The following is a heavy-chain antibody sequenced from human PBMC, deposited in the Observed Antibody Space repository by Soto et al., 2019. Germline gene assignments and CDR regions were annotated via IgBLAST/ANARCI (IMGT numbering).Heavy chain of an antibody. Sequence: ASVKVSCKASGYTFSSYAISWVRQAPGQGLEWMGWISPYNGNTHYAQILQGRVTMTTDTSTTTAYMELRSLKSDDTAIYYCARGTTVTTTPTYYYMDVWGKGTTVTVSS. J-gene: IGHJ6*03. CDR2: ISPYNGNT. D-gene: IGHD4-4*01. CDR1: GYTFSSYA. V-gene: IGHV1-18*01. CDR3: ARGTTVTTTPTYYYMDV.